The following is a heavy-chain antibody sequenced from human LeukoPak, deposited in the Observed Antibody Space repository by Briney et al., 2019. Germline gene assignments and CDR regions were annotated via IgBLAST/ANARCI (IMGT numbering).Heavy chain of an antibody. D-gene: IGHD3-16*01. CDR3: AKDYDSGTYFDY. V-gene: IGHV3-23*01. CDR1: GFTFSSYG. J-gene: IGHJ4*02. CDR2: ISGSGGST. Sequence: GGSLRLSCAVSGFTFSSYGMTWVRQAPGKGLEWVSSISGSGGSTYYADSVKGRFTISRDNSKNTLSLQMNGLRAEDTAVYYCAKDYDSGTYFDYWGQGTLVTVSS.